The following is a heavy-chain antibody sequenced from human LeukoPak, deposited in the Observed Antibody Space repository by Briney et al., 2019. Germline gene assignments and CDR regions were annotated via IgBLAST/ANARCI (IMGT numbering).Heavy chain of an antibody. D-gene: IGHD4-11*01. CDR3: ARGPVSPDRNGFDY. V-gene: IGHV1-69*05. Sequence: ASVKVSCKASGGTFSSYAISWVRQAPGQGLEWMGGIIPIFGTANYAQKFQGRVTITTDESTSTAYMELSSLRSEDTAVYYCARGPVSPDRNGFDYWGQGTLVTVSS. CDR2: IIPIFGTA. J-gene: IGHJ4*02. CDR1: GGTFSSYA.